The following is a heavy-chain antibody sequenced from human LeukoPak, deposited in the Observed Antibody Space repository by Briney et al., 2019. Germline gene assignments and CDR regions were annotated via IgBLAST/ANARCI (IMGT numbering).Heavy chain of an antibody. CDR2: INHSGST. J-gene: IGHJ6*03. D-gene: IGHD1-26*01. V-gene: IGHV4-34*01. CDR3: ARASYSGSYVPYYYYYYYMDV. CDR1: GGSFSGYY. Sequence: SETLSLTCAVYGGSFSGYYWSWIRQPPGKGLEWIGEINHSGSTNYNPSLKSRVTISVDTSKNQFSLKLSSVTAADTAVYYCARASYSGSYVPYYYYYYYMDVWGKGTTVTISS.